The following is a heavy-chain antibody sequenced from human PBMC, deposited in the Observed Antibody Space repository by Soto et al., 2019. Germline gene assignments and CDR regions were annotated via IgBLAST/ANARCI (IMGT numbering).Heavy chain of an antibody. V-gene: IGHV3-23*01. CDR1: GFTFSSYA. Sequence: EVQLLESGGGLVQPGGSLRLSCAASGFTFSSYAMSWVRQAPGKGLEWVSSISGNGGSTYYADSVKGRFTISRDNSKNTPYLQMNSLRAEDTAIYYCAKDRGGYSPSTTCYGGGSFDYWGQGTLVTVSS. J-gene: IGHJ4*02. CDR3: AKDRGGYSPSTTCYGGGSFDY. CDR2: ISGNGGST. D-gene: IGHD2-2*01.